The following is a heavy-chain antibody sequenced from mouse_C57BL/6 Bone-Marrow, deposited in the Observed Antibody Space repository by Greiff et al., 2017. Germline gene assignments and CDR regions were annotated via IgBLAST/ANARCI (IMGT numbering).Heavy chain of an antibody. D-gene: IGHD1-1*01. CDR1: GYTFTSYG. Sequence: QVQLKQSGAELARPGASVKLSCKASGYTFTSYGISWVKQRTGQGLEWIGEIYPRSGNTYYNEKFKGKATLTADKSSSTAYMEIRSLTSEDSAVYFCARCYYGSSHYWGQGTTLTVSS. V-gene: IGHV1-81*01. CDR3: ARCYYGSSHY. J-gene: IGHJ2*01. CDR2: IYPRSGNT.